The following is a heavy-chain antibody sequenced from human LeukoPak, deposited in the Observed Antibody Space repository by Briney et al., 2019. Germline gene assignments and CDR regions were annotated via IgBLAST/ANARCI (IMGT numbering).Heavy chain of an antibody. D-gene: IGHD6-13*01. Sequence: PGGSLRLSCAASGFSFSTYAMSWVRQAPGKGLKWVSTIRGNGGNPYYGDSAKGRFTISRDNSKNTLYLQMNSLRAEDTAIYYCAKASGWYDAFDIWGQGTMVTVSS. CDR1: GFSFSTYA. J-gene: IGHJ3*02. V-gene: IGHV3-23*01. CDR3: AKASGWYDAFDI. CDR2: IRGNGGNP.